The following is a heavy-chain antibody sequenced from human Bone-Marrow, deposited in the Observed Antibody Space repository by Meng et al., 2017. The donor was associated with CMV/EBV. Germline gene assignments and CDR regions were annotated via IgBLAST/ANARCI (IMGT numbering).Heavy chain of an antibody. CDR2: IYHSGST. Sequence: TCAVSGDSISSRNWWSWVRQPPGKGLEWIGEIYHSGSTNYSPSLKSRVTISVDKSKNQFSLKLSSVTAADTAVYYCARVGAARASDYWGQGTLVTVSS. CDR3: ARVGAARASDY. J-gene: IGHJ4*02. V-gene: IGHV4-4*02. D-gene: IGHD6-6*01. CDR1: GDSISSRNW.